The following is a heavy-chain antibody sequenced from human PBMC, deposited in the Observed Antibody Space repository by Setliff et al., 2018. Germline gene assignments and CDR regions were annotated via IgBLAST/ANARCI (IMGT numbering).Heavy chain of an antibody. D-gene: IGHD2-2*01. CDR1: GFTFSSYA. CDR3: AKVPGAIVVVPAAAWFDP. V-gene: IGHV3-23*01. Sequence: GGSLRLSCAASGFTFSSYAMSWVRQAPGKGLEWVSAISGSGGSTYYADSVKGRFTISRDNSKNTLYLQMNSLRAEDTAVYYCAKVPGAIVVVPAAAWFDPWGQGTLVTVSS. CDR2: ISGSGGST. J-gene: IGHJ5*02.